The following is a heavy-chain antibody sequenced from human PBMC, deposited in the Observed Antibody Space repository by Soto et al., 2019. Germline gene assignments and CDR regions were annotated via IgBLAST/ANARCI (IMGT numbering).Heavy chain of an antibody. V-gene: IGHV4-39*01. Sequence: LSLTCTVSGSSINSSGYYWGWIRQPPGKGLEWIGSMFYGVSTYYNPSLKSRVTVSVDTSKNQFSLNLRSVTAADTAVYYCARLPSRHLVDYWGQGTLVTVS. CDR3: ARLPSRHLVDY. D-gene: IGHD3-3*02. J-gene: IGHJ4*02. CDR1: GSSINSSGYY. CDR2: MFYGVST.